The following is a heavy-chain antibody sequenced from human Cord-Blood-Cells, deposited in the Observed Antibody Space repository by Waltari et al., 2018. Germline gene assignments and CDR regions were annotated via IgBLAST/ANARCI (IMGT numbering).Heavy chain of an antibody. Sequence: EVQMVESGGGLVQPGRSLRLSCAASGFTFDDYAMHWVRQAPVKGLEWVAGISWNSGSIGYADSVKGRFTISRDNAKNSLYLQMNSLRAEDMALYYCAKDLTPHCSSTSCYAFDIWGQGTMVTVSS. CDR1: GFTFDDYA. CDR2: ISWNSGSI. J-gene: IGHJ3*02. CDR3: AKDLTPHCSSTSCYAFDI. D-gene: IGHD2-2*01. V-gene: IGHV3-9*03.